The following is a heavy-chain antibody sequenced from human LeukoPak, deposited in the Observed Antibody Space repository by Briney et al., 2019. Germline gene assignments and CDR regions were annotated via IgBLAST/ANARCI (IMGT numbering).Heavy chain of an antibody. D-gene: IGHD6-19*01. V-gene: IGHV4-61*02. CDR2: IYTSGST. J-gene: IGHJ4*02. CDR3: ARSRGWADYFDY. CDR1: GGSISSGSYY. Sequence: SETLSLICTVSGGSISSGSYYWSWIRQPAGKGLEWIGRIYTSGSTNYNPSLKSRVTISVGTSKNQFSLKLSSVTAADTAVYYCARSRGWADYFDYWGQGTLVTVSS.